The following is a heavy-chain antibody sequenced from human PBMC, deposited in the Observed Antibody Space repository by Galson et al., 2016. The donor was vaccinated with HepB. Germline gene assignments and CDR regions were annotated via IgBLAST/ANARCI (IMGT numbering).Heavy chain of an antibody. CDR1: GYTFTGYY. D-gene: IGHD6-13*01. V-gene: IGHV1-2*04. Sequence: SVKVSCKASGYTFTGYYMHWVRQAPGQGLEWMGWVNPNSGGTNYAQKFQGWVTMTRDPSISTAYMELSRLRSDDPAVYYCARDRSSRLGHYYYYGMDVWGQGTTVTVSS. CDR2: VNPNSGGT. CDR3: ARDRSSRLGHYYYYGMDV. J-gene: IGHJ6*02.